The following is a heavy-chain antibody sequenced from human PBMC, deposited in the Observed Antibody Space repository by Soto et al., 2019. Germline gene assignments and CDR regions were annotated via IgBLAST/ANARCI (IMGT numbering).Heavy chain of an antibody. D-gene: IGHD1-1*01. J-gene: IGHJ3*02. CDR1: GGSIGSSGYY. Sequence: SETLSLTCTVSGGSIGSSGYYWGWIRQPPGKGLEWIGSMSYSGSNYYNPSLKSRVTISADTSKNHFSLNLRSVTAADTAVYYCARRTRHNDAFEIWGQGTMVTVSS. CDR2: MSYSGSN. CDR3: ARRTRHNDAFEI. V-gene: IGHV4-39*01.